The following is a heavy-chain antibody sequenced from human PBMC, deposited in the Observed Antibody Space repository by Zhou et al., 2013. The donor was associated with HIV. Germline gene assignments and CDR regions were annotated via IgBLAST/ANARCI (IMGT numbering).Heavy chain of an antibody. CDR2: ISGYNGNT. CDR1: NYTFNNHG. Sequence: QVQLVQSGAEVKKPGASVKVSCKASNYTFNNHGIIWVRQAPGQGLEWMGWISGYNGNTKYAQKFQGRVTMTRDTSTSTVYMELRSLTSEDTAVYYCARDARGGWYLDYWGQGTLVTVS. V-gene: IGHV1-18*01. D-gene: IGHD6-19*01. CDR3: ARDARGGWYLDY. J-gene: IGHJ4*02.